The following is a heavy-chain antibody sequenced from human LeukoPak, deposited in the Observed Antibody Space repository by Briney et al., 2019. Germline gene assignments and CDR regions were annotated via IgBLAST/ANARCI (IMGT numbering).Heavy chain of an antibody. CDR1: GGTFSDCA. D-gene: IGHD3-16*01. Sequence: SVKVSCKLFGGTFSDCAITWLRQAPGQGLEWVGRIIPLFGTTKSAQGFQDRVTVSADKSTNTAYMELTSLRSDDTAVYYCARGGFTPVITFGPFYFECWGQGTLITVSS. CDR2: IIPLFGTT. V-gene: IGHV1-69*06. CDR3: ARGGFTPVITFGPFYFEC. J-gene: IGHJ4*02.